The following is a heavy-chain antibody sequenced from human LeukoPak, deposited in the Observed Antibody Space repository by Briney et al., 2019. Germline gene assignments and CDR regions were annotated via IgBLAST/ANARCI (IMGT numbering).Heavy chain of an antibody. CDR2: ISTNGGST. J-gene: IGHJ4*02. V-gene: IGHV3-64*01. CDR3: ARGRGYIYGYDY. Sequence: GGSLRLSCAASGFMFSNYDMHWVRQAPGKGLEYVSHISTNGGSTYYAISVKGRFTISRDNSKNTLYLQMGSLRAEDMAVYYCARGRGYIYGYDYWGQGTLVAVSS. D-gene: IGHD5-18*01. CDR1: GFMFSNYD.